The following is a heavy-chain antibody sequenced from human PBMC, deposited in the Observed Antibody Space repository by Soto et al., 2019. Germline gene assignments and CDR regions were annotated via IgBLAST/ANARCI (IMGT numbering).Heavy chain of an antibody. CDR1: GFTFSSYA. Sequence: GGSLRLSCAASGFTFSSYAMSWVRQAPGKGLERVSYISSSGSTIYYADSVKGRFTISRDNAKNSLYLQMNSLRAEDTAVYYCARDERYYDFWSGHYYYYGMDVWGQGTTVTVSS. J-gene: IGHJ6*02. V-gene: IGHV3-48*04. D-gene: IGHD3-3*01. CDR2: ISSSGSTI. CDR3: ARDERYYDFWSGHYYYYGMDV.